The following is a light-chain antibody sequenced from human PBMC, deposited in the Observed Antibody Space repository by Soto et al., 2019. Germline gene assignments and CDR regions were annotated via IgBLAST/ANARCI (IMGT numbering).Light chain of an antibody. V-gene: IGLV1-40*01. Sequence: QSVLTQPPSVSGAPGQRVTISCTGSSSNIGAGYDVHWYQQLPGTAPKLLIYGNSNRPSGVPDRFSGSKSGTAASPAITGLRAEDEADYYCQSYASSLSGWVFGGGTKLTVL. J-gene: IGLJ3*02. CDR3: QSYASSLSGWV. CDR1: SSNIGAGYD. CDR2: GNS.